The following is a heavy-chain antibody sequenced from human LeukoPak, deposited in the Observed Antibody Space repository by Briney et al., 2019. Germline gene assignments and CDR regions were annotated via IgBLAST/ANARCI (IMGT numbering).Heavy chain of an antibody. D-gene: IGHD3-22*01. J-gene: IGHJ4*02. CDR3: ARGWSYYDSSGYYYVTARFDY. Sequence: SETLSLTCAVYGGSFSGYYWSWLRQPPGKGLEWIGEINHSGSTNYNPSLKSRVTISVDTSKNQFSLKLSSVTAADTAVYYCARGWSYYDSSGYYYVTARFDYWGQGTLVTVSS. CDR1: GGSFSGYY. V-gene: IGHV4-34*01. CDR2: INHSGST.